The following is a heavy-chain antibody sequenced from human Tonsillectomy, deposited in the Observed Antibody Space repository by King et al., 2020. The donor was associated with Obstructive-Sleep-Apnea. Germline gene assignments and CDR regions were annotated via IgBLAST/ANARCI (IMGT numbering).Heavy chain of an antibody. CDR2: ISYDGGST. CDR3: AKVFGSGSYYEVYYFDY. V-gene: IGHV3-43D*03. CDR1: GFTFDDYA. J-gene: IGHJ4*02. D-gene: IGHD1-26*01. Sequence: QLVQSGGVVVQPGGSLRLSCAASGFTFDDYAMHWVRQAPGKGLEWVSLISYDGGSTYYADSVKGRFTISRDNSKNSLYLQMNSLRAEDTALYYCAKVFGSGSYYEVYYFDYWGQGTLVTVSS.